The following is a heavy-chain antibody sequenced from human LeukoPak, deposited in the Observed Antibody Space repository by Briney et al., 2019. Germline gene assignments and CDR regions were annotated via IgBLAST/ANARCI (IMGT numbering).Heavy chain of an antibody. Sequence: GSSVKVSCKASGGTFSSYAISWVRQAPGQGLEWMGGIIPIFGTANYAQKFQGRVTITADESTSTAYMELSSLRSEDAAVYYCATSNPSTGYSSGWYGIDYWGQGTLVTVSS. CDR1: GGTFSSYA. D-gene: IGHD6-19*01. J-gene: IGHJ4*02. CDR3: ATSNPSTGYSSGWYGIDY. V-gene: IGHV1-69*01. CDR2: IIPIFGTA.